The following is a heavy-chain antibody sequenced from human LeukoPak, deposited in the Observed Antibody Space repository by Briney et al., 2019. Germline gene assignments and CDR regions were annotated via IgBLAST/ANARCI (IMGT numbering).Heavy chain of an antibody. V-gene: IGHV3-11*04. CDR1: GFTFSDYY. D-gene: IGHD5-18*01. Sequence: GSLRLSCAASGFTFSDYYMSWIRQAPGKGLEWVSYISSSGSAKYYADSVKGRFTISRDNAKNSLYLQMNSLRAEDTAAYYCARDISGYSYGTGQGSYFDYWGQGTLVTVSS. CDR2: ISSSGSAK. J-gene: IGHJ4*02. CDR3: ARDISGYSYGTGQGSYFDY.